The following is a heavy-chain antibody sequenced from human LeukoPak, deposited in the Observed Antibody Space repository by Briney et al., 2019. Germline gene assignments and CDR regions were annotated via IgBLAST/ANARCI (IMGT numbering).Heavy chain of an antibody. D-gene: IGHD6-13*01. V-gene: IGHV3-21*01. J-gene: IGHJ4*02. CDR1: GFTFDDYA. Sequence: GGSLRLSCAASGFTFDDYAMHWVRQAPGKGLEWVSSISSSSSYIYYADSVKGRFTISRDNAKNSLYLQMNSLRAEDTAVYYCARCSASSWYSVDYWGQGTLVTVSS. CDR2: ISSSSSYI. CDR3: ARCSASSWYSVDY.